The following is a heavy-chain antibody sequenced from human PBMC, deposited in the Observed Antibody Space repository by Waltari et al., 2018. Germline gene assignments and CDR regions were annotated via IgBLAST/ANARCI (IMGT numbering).Heavy chain of an antibody. Sequence: EVQLVESGGGLVEPGGSLTLSCAASGFIFSNYCRSWVRQAPGKGLEWVASIKQDGRETYFVDSLKGRFTISRDNTENSMYLQMDSLRAEDTAHYYCARDSLATGYWYFDQWGRGTLVTVSS. J-gene: IGHJ2*01. CDR2: IKQDGRET. CDR3: ARDSLATGYWYFDQ. D-gene: IGHD6-25*01. CDR1: GFIFSNYC. V-gene: IGHV3-7*01.